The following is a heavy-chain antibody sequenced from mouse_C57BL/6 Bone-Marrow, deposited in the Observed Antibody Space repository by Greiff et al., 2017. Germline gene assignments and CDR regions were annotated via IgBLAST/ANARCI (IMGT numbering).Heavy chain of an antibody. CDR3: TRNYYGSSYDY. CDR1: GYTFTDYE. V-gene: IGHV1-15*01. Sequence: VKLQEPGAELVRPGASVTLSCKASGYTFTDYEMHWVKQTPVHGLEWIGAIDPETGGTAYNQKFKGKAILTADKSSSTAYMELRSLTSEDSAVYYCTRNYYGSSYDYWGQGTTLTVSS. D-gene: IGHD1-1*01. J-gene: IGHJ2*01. CDR2: IDPETGGT.